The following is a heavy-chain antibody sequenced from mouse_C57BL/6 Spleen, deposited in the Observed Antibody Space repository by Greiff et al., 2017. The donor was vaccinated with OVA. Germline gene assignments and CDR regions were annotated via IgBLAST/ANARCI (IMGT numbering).Heavy chain of an antibody. J-gene: IGHJ4*01. CDR2: ISYSGST. CDR1: GYSITSGYD. CDR3: ARGSTRYAMDY. D-gene: IGHD5-1*01. Sequence: EVQLQQSGPGMVKPSQSLSLTCTVTGYSITSGYDWHWIRHFPGNKLEWMGYISYSGSTNYNPSLKSRISITHDTSKNHFFLKLNSVTTEDTATYYCARGSTRYAMDYWGQGTSVTVSS. V-gene: IGHV3-1*01.